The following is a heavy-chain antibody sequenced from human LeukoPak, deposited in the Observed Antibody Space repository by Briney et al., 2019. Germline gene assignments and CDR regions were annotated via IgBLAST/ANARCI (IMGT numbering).Heavy chain of an antibody. Sequence: PGGSLILSCAASGFTVSSNYMSWVRQAPGKGLELGSVIYSGGSTYYADSVKGRFTISRDNSKNTVYLQMNSLRAEDTAVYYCARDVHSSSWYNCFDPWGQGTLVTVSS. J-gene: IGHJ5*02. V-gene: IGHV3-53*01. D-gene: IGHD6-13*01. CDR3: ARDVHSSSWYNCFDP. CDR1: GFTVSSNY. CDR2: IYSGGST.